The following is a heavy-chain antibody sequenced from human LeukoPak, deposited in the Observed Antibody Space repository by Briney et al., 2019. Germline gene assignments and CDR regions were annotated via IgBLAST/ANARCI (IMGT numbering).Heavy chain of an antibody. CDR2: IKQDGSEK. D-gene: IGHD2-15*01. Sequence: GGSLRLSCAASGFTFSSYWMSWVRQAPGKGLEWVANIKQDGSEKYYVDSVKGRFTISRDNAKNSLYLQMNSLRAEDTAVYYCARAIVVVVAATVWFDPWGQGTLVTVPS. V-gene: IGHV3-7*03. CDR1: GFTFSSYW. J-gene: IGHJ5*02. CDR3: ARAIVVVVAATVWFDP.